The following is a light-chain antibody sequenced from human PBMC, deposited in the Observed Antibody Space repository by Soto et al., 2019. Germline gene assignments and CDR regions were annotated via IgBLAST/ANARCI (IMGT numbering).Light chain of an antibody. Sequence: QLVLTQAPSASETPGQRVTISCSGSSSNIGSNYVHWYQHLPGTAPKLLIYRNNQRPSGVPDRFSGSKSGTSASLAISVLRSEDEADYYCAAWDDSLSVVVFGGGTKLTVL. CDR1: SSNIGSNY. CDR3: AAWDDSLSVVV. CDR2: RNN. J-gene: IGLJ2*01. V-gene: IGLV1-47*01.